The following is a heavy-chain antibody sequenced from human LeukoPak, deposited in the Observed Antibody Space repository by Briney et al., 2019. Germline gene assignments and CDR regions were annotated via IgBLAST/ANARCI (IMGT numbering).Heavy chain of an antibody. Sequence: GGSLRLSCAASGFTFSSYAMTWVRQAPGKGLEWVSVIYSGGRTKYADSVKGRFTISRDNSKNTLYLQMNSLRAEDTAVYYCARGEGLFDYWGQGTLVTVSS. J-gene: IGHJ4*02. V-gene: IGHV3-53*01. CDR1: GFTFSSYA. CDR2: IYSGGRT. CDR3: ARGEGLFDY.